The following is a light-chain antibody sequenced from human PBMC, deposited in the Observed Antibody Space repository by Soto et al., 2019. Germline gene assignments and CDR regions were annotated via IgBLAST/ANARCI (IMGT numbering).Light chain of an antibody. V-gene: IGLV2-11*01. CDR1: SSDVGGSDY. CDR3: CSHDGSYTFRV. CDR2: DVT. J-gene: IGLJ1*01. Sequence: QSVLTQPRSVSGSPGQSVTISCTGTSSDVGGSDYVSWFQHYPGKGPKLLIYDVTRRPSGVPDRFSGSKSGNTASLTISGLQVEDEADYYCCSHDGSYTFRVFGTGTKVTGL.